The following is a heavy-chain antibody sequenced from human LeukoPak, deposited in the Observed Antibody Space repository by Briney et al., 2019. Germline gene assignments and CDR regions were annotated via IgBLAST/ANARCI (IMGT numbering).Heavy chain of an antibody. CDR3: AQGGRSTNYFDSTGYLTGY. Sequence: GGSLRLSCAASGFTFSSYAMSWVRQAPGKGLEWVSAITGVGGSTYYADSVKGRFTISRDNSKNTLYLQTKRLRAADTAVYYCAQGGRSTNYFDSTGYLTGYWGQGTLVTVSS. CDR2: ITGVGGST. CDR1: GFTFSSYA. V-gene: IGHV3-23*01. D-gene: IGHD3-22*01. J-gene: IGHJ4*02.